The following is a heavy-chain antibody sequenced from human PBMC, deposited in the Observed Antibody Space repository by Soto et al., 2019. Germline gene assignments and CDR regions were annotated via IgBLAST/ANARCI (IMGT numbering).Heavy chain of an antibody. J-gene: IGHJ4*02. CDR1: GFTFSNAW. V-gene: IGHV3-15*01. Sequence: GGSLRLSCAASGFTFSNAWMSWVRQAPGKGLEWVGRIKSKTDGGTTDYAAPVKGRFTISRDDSKNTLYLQMNSLKTEDTAVYYCTSRVVVGASGAYWGQRTLVTGSS. CDR3: TSRVVVGASGAY. D-gene: IGHD1-26*01. CDR2: IKSKTDGGTT.